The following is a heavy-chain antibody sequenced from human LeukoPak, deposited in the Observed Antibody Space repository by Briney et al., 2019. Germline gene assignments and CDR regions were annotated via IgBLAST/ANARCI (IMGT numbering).Heavy chain of an antibody. CDR2: INGDGSRI. V-gene: IGHV3-74*01. J-gene: IGHJ4*02. D-gene: IGHD3-10*01. CDR3: AKEGAGITMVRGLDY. Sequence: GGSLRLSCAASGFTFNSYSMNWVRQTPGKGLVWVSRINGDGSRITYADSVKGRFTISRDNSKNTLYLQMNSLRAEDTAVYYCAKEGAGITMVRGLDYWGQGTLVTVSP. CDR1: GFTFNSYS.